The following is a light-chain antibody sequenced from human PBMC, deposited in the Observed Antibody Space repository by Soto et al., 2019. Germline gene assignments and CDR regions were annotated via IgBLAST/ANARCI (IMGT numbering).Light chain of an antibody. CDR3: SSYTSGSTLL. J-gene: IGLJ1*01. V-gene: IGLV2-14*01. CDR2: DVS. CDR1: SSDVGGYNY. Sequence: QSALTQPASVSWSPGQSITISCTGTSSDVGGYNYVSWYQQHPGKAPKLMIYDVSNRPSGVSNRFSGSKSGNTASLTISGLQAEDEADYYCSSYTSGSTLLFGTGTKVTVL.